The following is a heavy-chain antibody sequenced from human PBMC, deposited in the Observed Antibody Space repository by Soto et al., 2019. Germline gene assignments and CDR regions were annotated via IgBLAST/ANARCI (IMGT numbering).Heavy chain of an antibody. V-gene: IGHV4-61*01. CDR3: AREHRGYYYYGMDV. J-gene: IGHJ6*02. CDR1: GGSVSSGSYY. CDR2: IYYSGST. Sequence: LSLTCTVSGGSVSSGSYYWSWIRQPPGKGLEWIGYIYYSGSTNYNPSLKSRVTISVDTSKNQFSLKLSSVTAADTAVYYCAREHRGYYYYGMDVCGQGTTVTVSS.